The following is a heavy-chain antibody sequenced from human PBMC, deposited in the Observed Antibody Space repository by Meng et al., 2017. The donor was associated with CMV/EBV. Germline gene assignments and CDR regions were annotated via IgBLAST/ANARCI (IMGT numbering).Heavy chain of an antibody. CDR1: GGSFSGYY. V-gene: IGHV4-34*01. D-gene: IGHD2-21*01. J-gene: IGHJ5*02. CDR3: ARGKPYCGGDCYVS. CDR2: IYYSGST. Sequence: SETLSLTCAVYGGSFSGYYWSWIRQPPGKGLEWIGYIYYSGSTYYNPSLKSRVTISVDTSKNQFSLKLSSVTAADTAVYYCARGKPYCGGDCYVSWGQGTLVTVSS.